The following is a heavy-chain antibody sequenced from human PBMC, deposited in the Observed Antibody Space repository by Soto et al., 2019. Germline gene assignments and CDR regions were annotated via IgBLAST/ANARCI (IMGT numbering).Heavy chain of an antibody. CDR1: GFTFSGDW. CDR3: ARGPRGLYHHDY. J-gene: IGHJ4*02. CDR2: INMDGSST. D-gene: IGHD2-2*01. V-gene: IGHV3-74*01. Sequence: EVQLVESGGGLVQPGGSLRLSCAASGFTFSGDWMHWVLQAAGKGLVWVSRINMDGSSTNYADSVKGRFTISRDNAKNTLYLQMTSLRVDDTAVYYCARGPRGLYHHDYWGQGALVTVSS.